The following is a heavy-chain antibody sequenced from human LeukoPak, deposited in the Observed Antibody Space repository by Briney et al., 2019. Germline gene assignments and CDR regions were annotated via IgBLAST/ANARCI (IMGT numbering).Heavy chain of an antibody. D-gene: IGHD6-19*01. CDR2: IIPIFGTA. CDR1: GGTFSSYA. CDR3: ARDRPSYSSGWYGSGWFDP. V-gene: IGHV1-69*06. J-gene: IGHJ5*02. Sequence: GASVKVSCKASGGTFSSYAISWVRQAPGQGLEWMGGIIPIFGTANYAQKFQGRVTITADKSTSTAYMELSSLRSEDTAVYYCARDRPSYSSGWYGSGWFDPWGQGTLVTVSS.